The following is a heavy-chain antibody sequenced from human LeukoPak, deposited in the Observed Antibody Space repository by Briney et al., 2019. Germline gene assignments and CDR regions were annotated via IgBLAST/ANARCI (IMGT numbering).Heavy chain of an antibody. CDR1: GYTLTGYN. J-gene: IGHJ1*01. CDR3: GRHDNGDDRYYEYFQH. V-gene: IGHV1-2*02. Sequence: ASVKVSCEASGYTLTGYNIDCGRQAPGQGLEWMGWLNPNSGGTNYAQKFQGRVTMTRDTSISTAYMELSRLRSDDTAVYYCGRHDNGDDRYYEYFQHWGQGTLVTVSS. D-gene: IGHD4-17*01. CDR2: LNPNSGGT.